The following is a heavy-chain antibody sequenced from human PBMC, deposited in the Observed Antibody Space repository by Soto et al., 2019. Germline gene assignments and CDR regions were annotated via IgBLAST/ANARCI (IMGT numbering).Heavy chain of an antibody. CDR1: GGSISSGGYY. J-gene: IGHJ6*03. CDR3: ARGKTTVTTKYYYYYMDV. Sequence: QVQLQESGPGLVKPSQTLSLTCTVSGGSISSGGYYWSWIRQHPGKGLEWIGYIYYSGSTYYNPSLKSRVTIPVDTSKNQFSLKLSSVTAADTALYYCARGKTTVTTKYYYYYMDVWGKGTTVTVSS. D-gene: IGHD4-17*01. V-gene: IGHV4-31*03. CDR2: IYYSGST.